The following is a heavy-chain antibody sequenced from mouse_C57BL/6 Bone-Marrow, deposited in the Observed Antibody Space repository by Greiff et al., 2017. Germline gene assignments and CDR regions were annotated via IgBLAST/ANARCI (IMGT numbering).Heavy chain of an antibody. CDR2: ISYSGST. D-gene: IGHD1-1*01. V-gene: IGHV3-8*01. CDR1: GYSITSDY. J-gene: IGHJ1*03. CDR3: ARYIDYGSSYPWYFDV. Sequence: EVMLVESGPGLAKPSPTLSLPCSVTGYSITSDYWNWIRKFPGNKLEYMGYISYSGSTYYNPSLKSRISITRDTSKNQYYLQLNSVTTEDTATYYCARYIDYGSSYPWYFDVWGTGTTVTVSS.